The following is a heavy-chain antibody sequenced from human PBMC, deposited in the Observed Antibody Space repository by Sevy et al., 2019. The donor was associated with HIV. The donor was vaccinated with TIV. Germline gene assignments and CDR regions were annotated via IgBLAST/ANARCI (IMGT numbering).Heavy chain of an antibody. J-gene: IGHJ6*02. V-gene: IGHV3-48*01. CDR3: ARGLAALPGYYYGMDV. D-gene: IGHD6-6*01. CDR2: INDISSAI. Sequence: GGSLRLSCAASGFPFSSYGMNWVRQAPGKGLEWVSYINDISSAIYYADSVKGRFTISRDNAKKSLYLQMNSLRAEDTAVYYCARGLAALPGYYYGMDVWGQGTTVTVSS. CDR1: GFPFSSYG.